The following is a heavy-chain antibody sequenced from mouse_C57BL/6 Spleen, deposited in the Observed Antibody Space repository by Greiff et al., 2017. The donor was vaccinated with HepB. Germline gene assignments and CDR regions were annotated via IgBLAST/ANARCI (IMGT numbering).Heavy chain of an antibody. CDR2: IDPEDGDT. Sequence: VQLQQSGAELVRPGASVKLSCTASGFNIKDYYMHWVKQRPEQGLEWIGRIDPEDGDTEYAPKFQGKATMTADTSSNTAYLQLSSLTSEDTAVYYCTRFYDGYYGTYWGQGTLVTVSA. CDR3: TRFYDGYYGTY. CDR1: GFNIKDYY. D-gene: IGHD2-3*01. V-gene: IGHV14-1*01. J-gene: IGHJ3*01.